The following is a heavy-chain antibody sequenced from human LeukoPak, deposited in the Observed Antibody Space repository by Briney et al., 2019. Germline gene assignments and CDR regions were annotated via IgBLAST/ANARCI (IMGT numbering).Heavy chain of an antibody. CDR1: GFTFSNYA. D-gene: IGHD6-13*01. J-gene: IGHJ4*02. Sequence: GGSLRLSCSASGFTFSNYAMHWVRQAPGKGLEYVSAISGTGGSTYYADSVKGRFTISRDNSKNTLYLQMNSLRAEDTAVHYCAKGVRQHLVGEMDYWGQGTLVTVSS. CDR3: AKGVRQHLVGEMDY. CDR2: ISGTGGST. V-gene: IGHV3-64*04.